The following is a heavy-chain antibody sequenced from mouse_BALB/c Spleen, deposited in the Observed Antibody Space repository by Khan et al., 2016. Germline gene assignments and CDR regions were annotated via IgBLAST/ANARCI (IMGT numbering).Heavy chain of an antibody. D-gene: IGHD2-2*01. Sequence: VQLQESRPGLVAPSQSLSITCTVAGFSLGAYGVNWVRQPPGKGLEWLGMIWGDGSTDYNSALKSRLNITKDNSKSQVFLKMNSLQSDDTARYYCARDGWGYYAMDYWGQGTSVTVSS. J-gene: IGHJ4*01. V-gene: IGHV2-6-7*01. CDR2: IWGDGST. CDR3: ARDGWGYYAMDY. CDR1: GFSLGAYG.